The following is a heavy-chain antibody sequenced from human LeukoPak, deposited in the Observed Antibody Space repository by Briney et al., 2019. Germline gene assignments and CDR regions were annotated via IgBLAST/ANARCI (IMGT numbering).Heavy chain of an antibody. V-gene: IGHV1-18*01. CDR3: ARAGYCGDGGCRGGSAFDV. CDR1: GYTFPNYD. J-gene: IGHJ3*01. CDR2: ISGYTGDT. Sequence: ASVKVSCKTSGYTFPNYDIYWVRQSPGQGLECMGWISGYTGDTKYAQILQGRFTVTTDTSTSTAYMELRSLTYDDTAVYYCARAGYCGDGGCRGGSAFDVWGQGTMVTVSS. D-gene: IGHD2-15*01.